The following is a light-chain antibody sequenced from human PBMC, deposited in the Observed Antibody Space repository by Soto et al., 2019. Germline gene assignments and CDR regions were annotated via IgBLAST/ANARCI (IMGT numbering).Light chain of an antibody. CDR2: EVN. Sequence: QSVLTQPASVSGSPGQSITISCTGTSSDVGGYDYVSWYQQHPGKAPKLMIYEVNNRPSGVSNRFSGSKSGNTASLTISGLQAEDEADYYCSSYTNSSTHVFGTGTKLTVL. CDR1: SSDVGGYDY. J-gene: IGLJ1*01. V-gene: IGLV2-14*01. CDR3: SSYTNSSTHV.